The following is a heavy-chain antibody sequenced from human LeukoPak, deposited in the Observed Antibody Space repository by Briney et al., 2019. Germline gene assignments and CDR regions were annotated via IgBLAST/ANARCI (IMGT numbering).Heavy chain of an antibody. V-gene: IGHV4-34*01. CDR1: GGSFSGYY. CDR3: ARDSGGMIVED. J-gene: IGHJ4*02. Sequence: NPSETLSLTCAVYGGSFSGYYWSWIRQPPGKGLEWIGEINHSGSTNYNPSLKSRVTISVDTSKNQFSLKLSSVTAADTAVYYCARDSGGMIVEDWGQGTLVTVSS. D-gene: IGHD3-22*01. CDR2: INHSGST.